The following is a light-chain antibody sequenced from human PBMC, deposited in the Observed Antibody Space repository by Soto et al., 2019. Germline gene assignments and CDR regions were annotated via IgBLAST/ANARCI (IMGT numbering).Light chain of an antibody. V-gene: IGKV3-15*01. Sequence: IVMTQSPATLSVSPGERATLSCRASQTVSSNLAWYQQKPGQAPRLVIYDASSRATGIPARFSGSGSGTEFTLTISGLQSEDFAVYYCHQYDNWPRTFGQGTKV. J-gene: IGKJ1*01. CDR3: HQYDNWPRT. CDR2: DAS. CDR1: QTVSSN.